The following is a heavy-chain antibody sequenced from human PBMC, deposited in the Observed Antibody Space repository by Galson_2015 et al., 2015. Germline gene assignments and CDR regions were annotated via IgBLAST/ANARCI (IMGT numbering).Heavy chain of an antibody. CDR1: GFSFDDYA. Sequence: RLSCAASGFSFDDYAMHWVRQDPGRGLEWVSGISWNSGSIGYADSVKGRFTISIDNAKNSLYLQMNSLRAEDTALYYCAKDMVATINVGHFDHWGQGALVTVSS. CDR2: ISWNSGSI. V-gene: IGHV3-9*01. CDR3: AKDMVATINVGHFDH. D-gene: IGHD5-12*01. J-gene: IGHJ4*02.